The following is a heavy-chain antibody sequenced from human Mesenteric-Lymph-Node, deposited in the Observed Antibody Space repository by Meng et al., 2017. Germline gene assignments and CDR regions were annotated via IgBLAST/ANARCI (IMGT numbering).Heavy chain of an antibody. Sequence: QVQQVQSGPEVKKPGPSVKVPGNASGGTFSSYAIIWVRQAPGQGLEWMGVIIPIFGTANYAQKFQGRVTITADKSTSTAYMELSSLRSEDTAVYYWARVQAWGGSYFSYFDYWGQGTLVTVSS. CDR1: GGTFSSYA. CDR2: IIPIFGTA. CDR3: ARVQAWGGSYFSYFDY. D-gene: IGHD1-26*01. J-gene: IGHJ4*02. V-gene: IGHV1-69*06.